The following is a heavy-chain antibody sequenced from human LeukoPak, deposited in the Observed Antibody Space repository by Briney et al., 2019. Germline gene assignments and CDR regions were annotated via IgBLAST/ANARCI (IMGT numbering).Heavy chain of an antibody. CDR1: RFTFSDYY. CDR3: VRVVGGWPGDKTYDY. V-gene: IGHV3-11*01. D-gene: IGHD1-26*01. J-gene: IGHJ4*02. CDR2: ISSTGATI. Sequence: PGGSLRLSCAASRFTFSDYYMSWVRQAPGKGLEWISYISSTGATIHYADSVKGRFTVSRDNANSSLYLQLNSLRAEDTAFYYCVRVVGGWPGDKTYDYWGQGTLVTVSS.